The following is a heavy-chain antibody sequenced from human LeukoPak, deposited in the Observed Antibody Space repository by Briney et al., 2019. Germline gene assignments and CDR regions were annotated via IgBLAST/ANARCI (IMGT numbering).Heavy chain of an antibody. CDR1: GYTFTSYD. Sequence: GASVKVSCKASGYTFTSYDINCVRQAAGQGRGCRGWMNPNSGGTGYAQKFQGRVTMTRDTSTSTVYMDLSSLRSEDTAVYFCVRERERGTYFIWGQGTLVTVSS. CDR3: VRERERGTYFI. CDR2: MNPNSGGT. J-gene: IGHJ4*02. D-gene: IGHD3-10*01. V-gene: IGHV1-8*01.